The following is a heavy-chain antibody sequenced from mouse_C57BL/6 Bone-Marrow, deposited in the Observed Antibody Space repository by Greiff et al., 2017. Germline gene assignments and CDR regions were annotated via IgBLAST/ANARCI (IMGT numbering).Heavy chain of an antibody. CDR2: LNPHNGGT. D-gene: IGHD2-13*01. Sequence: VQLQQSGPELVKPGASVKISCKASGYTFTDYYMHWVQQSHGKSLEWIGYLNPHNGGTSYNQKFKGKATLTVDKSSSPAYLALRGLTSADSAVYYCARWDYFYAMDYWGQGTSVTVSS. J-gene: IGHJ4*01. V-gene: IGHV1-26*01. CDR1: GYTFTDYY. CDR3: ARWDYFYAMDY.